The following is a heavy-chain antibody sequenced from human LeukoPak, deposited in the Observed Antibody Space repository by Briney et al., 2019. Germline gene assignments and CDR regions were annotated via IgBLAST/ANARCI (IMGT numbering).Heavy chain of an antibody. CDR3: ASSNVVVVAAGKGGNFDY. V-gene: IGHV1-69*13. J-gene: IGHJ4*02. D-gene: IGHD2-15*01. CDR1: GGTFSSHA. CDR2: IIPIFGTA. Sequence: SVKVSCKASGGTFSSHAISWVRQAPGQGLEWMGGIIPIFGTANYAQKFQGRVTITADESTSTAYMELSSLRSEDTAVYYCASSNVVVVAAGKGGNFDYWGQGTLVTVSS.